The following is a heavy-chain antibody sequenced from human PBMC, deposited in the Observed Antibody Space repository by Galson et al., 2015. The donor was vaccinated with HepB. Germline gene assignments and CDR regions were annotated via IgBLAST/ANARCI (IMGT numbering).Heavy chain of an antibody. CDR3: AKDRLGSGDCEAFDY. Sequence: SLRLSCAASGFTFSSYAMSWVRQAPGKGLEWVSAISGSGGSTYYADSVKGRFTISRDNSKNTLYLQMNSLRAEDTAVYYCAKDRLGSGDCEAFDYWGQGTLVTVSS. J-gene: IGHJ4*02. CDR2: ISGSGGST. D-gene: IGHD2-21*01. CDR1: GFTFSSYA. V-gene: IGHV3-23*01.